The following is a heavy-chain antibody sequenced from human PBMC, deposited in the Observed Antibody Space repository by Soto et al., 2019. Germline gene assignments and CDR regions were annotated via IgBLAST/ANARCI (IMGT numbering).Heavy chain of an antibody. D-gene: IGHD3-22*01. Sequence: GGSLRLSCAASGFTVSSNYMSWVRQAPGKGLEWVSVIYSGGSTYYADSVKGRFTISRDNSKNTLYLQMNSLRAEDTAVYYCARAYYDSSGYYYRWGQGTLVTVSS. CDR3: ARAYYDSSGYYYR. CDR2: IYSGGST. CDR1: GFTVSSNY. V-gene: IGHV3-53*01. J-gene: IGHJ5*02.